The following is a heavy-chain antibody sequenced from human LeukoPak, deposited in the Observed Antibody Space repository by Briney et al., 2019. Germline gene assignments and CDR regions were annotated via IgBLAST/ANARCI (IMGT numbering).Heavy chain of an antibody. V-gene: IGHV4-30-2*01. CDR3: ATSPGYSSGWYGPY. Sequence: PSETLSLTCTVSGGSISSGGYYWSWIRQPPGKGMEWIGYIYHSGSTYYNPSLKSRVTISVDRSKNQFSLKLSSVAAADTAVYYCATSPGYSSGWYGPYWGQGTLVTVSS. D-gene: IGHD6-19*01. CDR1: GGSISSGGYY. J-gene: IGHJ4*02. CDR2: IYHSGST.